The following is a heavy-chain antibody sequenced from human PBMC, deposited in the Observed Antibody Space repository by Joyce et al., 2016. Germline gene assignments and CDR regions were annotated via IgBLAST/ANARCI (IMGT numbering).Heavy chain of an antibody. CDR2: ISYDGSNK. J-gene: IGHJ4*02. CDR1: GFTFSNYG. Sequence: QGQLVESGGGVVQPGRSLILSCAASGFTFSNYGMHWVRQAPGKGREWVAVISYDGSNKNYGDSVKGRFTISRDNSKNTLYLQMNSLRAEDTAVYYCAGGILTGYFDYWGQGTLVTVSS. CDR3: AGGILTGYFDY. V-gene: IGHV3-30*03. D-gene: IGHD3-9*01.